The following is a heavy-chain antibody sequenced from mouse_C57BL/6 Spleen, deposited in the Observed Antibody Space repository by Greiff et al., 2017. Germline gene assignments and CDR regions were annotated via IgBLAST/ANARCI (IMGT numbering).Heavy chain of an antibody. J-gene: IGHJ4*01. CDR2: IFPGDGDT. Sequence: QVQLQQSGPELVKPGASVKISCKASGYAFSSSWMHWVQQRPGKGLEWIGRIFPGDGDTNYNGKFKGKATLTADKSSSTAYMQLSSLTSEDSAVYCCARPWPGAMDYWGQGTSVTVSS. CDR1: GYAFSSSW. CDR3: ARPWPGAMDY. V-gene: IGHV1-82*01.